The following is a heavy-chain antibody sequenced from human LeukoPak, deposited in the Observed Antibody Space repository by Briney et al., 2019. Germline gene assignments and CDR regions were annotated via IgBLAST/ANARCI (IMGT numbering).Heavy chain of an antibody. Sequence: SETLSLTCTVSGGSISSGSYYWSWIRQPPGQGLEWIGYIHHSGSTYYNPSLKSRVTISVDTSKNQFSLKLSSVTAADTAVYYCATYSERNTYYYDSSGYTGAFDIWGQGTMVTVSS. J-gene: IGHJ3*02. CDR2: IHHSGST. D-gene: IGHD3-22*01. V-gene: IGHV4-30-2*01. CDR1: GGSISSGSYY. CDR3: ATYSERNTYYYDSSGYTGAFDI.